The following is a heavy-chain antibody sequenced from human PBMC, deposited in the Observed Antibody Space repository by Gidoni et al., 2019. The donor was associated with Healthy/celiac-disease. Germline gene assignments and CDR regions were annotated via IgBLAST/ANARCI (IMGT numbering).Heavy chain of an antibody. CDR1: GGSFSGYY. CDR3: ARGSRIQFLARTGAFDI. D-gene: IGHD3-3*01. CDR2: INHSGST. Sequence: QVQLQQWGAGLLKPSETLSLTCAVYGGSFSGYYWSWIRQPPGKGLEWIGEINHSGSTNYNPSLKSRVTISVDTSKNQFSLKLSSVTAADTAVYYCARGSRIQFLARTGAFDIWGQGTMVTVSS. J-gene: IGHJ3*02. V-gene: IGHV4-34*01.